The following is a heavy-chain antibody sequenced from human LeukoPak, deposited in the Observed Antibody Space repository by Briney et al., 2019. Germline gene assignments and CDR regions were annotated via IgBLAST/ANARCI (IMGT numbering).Heavy chain of an antibody. J-gene: IGHJ4*02. D-gene: IGHD2-21*02. CDR3: ARDATRGGDNDY. V-gene: IGHV3-7*01. CDR1: GFTFTSYW. Sequence: GGSLRLSCAVSGFTFTSYWMSWVRQAPGKGLEWVANINEDGSYKFHADSVKGRLTISRDNSKNSLYLQMSSLRADDTAVYYCARDATRGGDNDYWGQGTRVIVSS. CDR2: INEDGSYK.